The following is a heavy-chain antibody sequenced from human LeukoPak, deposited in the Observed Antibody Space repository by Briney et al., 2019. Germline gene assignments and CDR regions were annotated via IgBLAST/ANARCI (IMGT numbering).Heavy chain of an antibody. J-gene: IGHJ4*02. CDR1: GGSFSGYY. Sequence: SETLSLTCAVYGGSFSGYYWSWIRQPPGKGLEWIGEINHSGSTNYNPSLKSRVTISVDTSKNQFSLKLSSVTAADTAVYYCARDGDSIGYFAYFDYWGQGTLVTVSS. V-gene: IGHV4-34*01. D-gene: IGHD3-22*01. CDR3: ARDGDSIGYFAYFDY. CDR2: INHSGST.